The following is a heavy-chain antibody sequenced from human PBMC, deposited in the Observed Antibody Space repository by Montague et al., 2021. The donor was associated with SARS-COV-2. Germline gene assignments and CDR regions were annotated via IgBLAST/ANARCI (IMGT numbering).Heavy chain of an antibody. CDR3: ARHSGRDTIFGVVIIFDAFDI. CDR1: GGSISSSNYY. CDR2: IYYSGST. Sequence: SETLSLTCTVSGGSISSSNYYWGWIRQPPGKGLEWIGSIYYSGSTYYTPFLKSRVTISVDTSKNQFSLRLSSVTAADTAVYYCARHSGRDTIFGVVIIFDAFDIWGQGTMVTVSS. V-gene: IGHV4-39*01. J-gene: IGHJ3*02. D-gene: IGHD3-3*01.